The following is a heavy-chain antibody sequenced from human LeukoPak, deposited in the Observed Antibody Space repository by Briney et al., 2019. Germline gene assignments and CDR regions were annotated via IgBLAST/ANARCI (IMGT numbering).Heavy chain of an antibody. CDR1: GFTFSSYS. CDR3: ARGATGYSMGY. D-gene: IGHD3-9*01. CDR2: ISTSSSTM. V-gene: IGHV3-48*01. J-gene: IGHJ4*02. Sequence: VGSLRLSCAASGFTFSSYSMNWVRQAPGKGLEWLSYISTSSSTMYYADSVKGRFTLSRDNAKNSLYLQMNSLRAEDMAVYYSARGATGYSMGYWGQGTLVTVSS.